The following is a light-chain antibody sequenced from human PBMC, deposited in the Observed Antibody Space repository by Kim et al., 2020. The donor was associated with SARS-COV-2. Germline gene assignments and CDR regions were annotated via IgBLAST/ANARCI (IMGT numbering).Light chain of an antibody. CDR2: EDN. Sequence: KTVTIPCTRASGSIATNYVQWYQQRPGSAPRIVIYEDNQRPSGVPDRFSGSTDSSPNSASLTISGLKTEDEADYYCQSYDTNFDVIFGGGAQLTVL. CDR1: SGSIATNY. CDR3: QSYDTNFDVI. V-gene: IGLV6-57*03. J-gene: IGLJ2*01.